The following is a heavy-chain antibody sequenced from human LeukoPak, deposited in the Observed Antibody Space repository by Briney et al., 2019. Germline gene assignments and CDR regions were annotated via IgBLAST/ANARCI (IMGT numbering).Heavy chain of an antibody. V-gene: IGHV1-69*05. D-gene: IGHD3-16*02. CDR1: GGTFSSYA. CDR2: IIPIFGTA. Sequence: GASVKVSCKASGGTFSSYAISWVRQAPGQGLEWMGGIIPIFGTANYAQKFQGRVTITTDESTSTAYMELSSLRSEDTAVYYCASSYLSGFRPGPHAFDIWGQGTMVTVSS. J-gene: IGHJ3*02. CDR3: ASSYLSGFRPGPHAFDI.